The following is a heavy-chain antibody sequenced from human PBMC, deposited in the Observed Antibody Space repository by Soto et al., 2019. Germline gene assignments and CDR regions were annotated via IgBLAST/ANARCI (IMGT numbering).Heavy chain of an antibody. CDR3: ARGGSSGTYYAHWNFDL. Sequence: EGQLVESGGGLVQPGGSLRLSCAASGFTVSNTYMTWVRQAPGKGLEWVSIIYGGGYTYHADSVKGRFSSSRDNSKNTLHLQMNSLRVEDTAVYYCARGGSSGTYYAHWNFDLWGRGTLVTVSS. D-gene: IGHD3-10*01. V-gene: IGHV3-66*01. CDR1: GFTVSNTY. CDR2: IYGGGYT. J-gene: IGHJ2*01.